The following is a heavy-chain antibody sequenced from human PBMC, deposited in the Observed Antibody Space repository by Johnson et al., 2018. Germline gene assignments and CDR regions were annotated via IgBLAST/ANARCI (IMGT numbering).Heavy chain of an antibody. V-gene: IGHV3-49*03. CDR2: IRSKAYGGTT. J-gene: IGHJ3*02. Sequence: VQLVESGGGLVQXGRSLRLXCTASGFTFGDYAMSWFRQAPGKGLEWVGFIRSKAYGGTTEYAASVKGRFPISRDDSKSIAYLQLNSLKTEDTAVYHCTRKASGAVLFDAFDIWGQGTMVTVSS. CDR3: TRKASGAVLFDAFDI. D-gene: IGHD7-27*01. CDR1: GFTFGDYA.